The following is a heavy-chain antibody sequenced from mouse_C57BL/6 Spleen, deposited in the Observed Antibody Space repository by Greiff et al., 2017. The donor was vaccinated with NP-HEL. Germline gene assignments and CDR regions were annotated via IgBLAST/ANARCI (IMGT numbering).Heavy chain of an antibody. CDR3: ARPYYYGSDYYYAMDY. D-gene: IGHD1-1*01. V-gene: IGHV1-55*01. CDR1: GYTFTSYW. Sequence: QVQLQQPGAELVKPGASVKMSCKASGYTFTSYWITWVKQRPGQGLEWIGDIYPGSGSTNYNEKFKSKATLTVDTSSSTAYMQLSSLTSEDSAVYYCARPYYYGSDYYYAMDYWGQGTSVTVSS. CDR2: IYPGSGST. J-gene: IGHJ4*01.